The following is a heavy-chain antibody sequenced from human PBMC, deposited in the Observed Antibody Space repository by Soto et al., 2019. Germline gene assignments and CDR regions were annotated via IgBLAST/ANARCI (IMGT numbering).Heavy chain of an antibody. CDR3: AKEYYDILTGPPRGYYYMDV. CDR2: ISWNSGSI. J-gene: IGHJ6*03. CDR1: GFTFDDYA. D-gene: IGHD3-9*01. Sequence: PGGSLRLSCAASGFTFDDYAMHWVRQAPGKGLEWDSGISWNSGSIGYADSVKCRFTISRDNAKNSLYLQMNSLRAEDTALYYCAKEYYDILTGPPRGYYYMDVWGKGTTVTVSS. V-gene: IGHV3-9*01.